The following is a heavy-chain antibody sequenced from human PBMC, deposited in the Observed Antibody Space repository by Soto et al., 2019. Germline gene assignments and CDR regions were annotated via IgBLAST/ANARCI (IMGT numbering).Heavy chain of an antibody. Sequence: EVQLVESGGDLVHPGGSVRLSCAASGFTFGTHWMSWVRQAPGKGLGWVANIKGDASENYYADSVRGRFTISRDNAKSSLYLQMNSLRVEDTAVYYCAKDVRWGQGTLVTVSS. J-gene: IGHJ4*02. CDR3: AKDVR. CDR2: IKGDASEN. V-gene: IGHV3-7*05. CDR1: GFTFGTHW.